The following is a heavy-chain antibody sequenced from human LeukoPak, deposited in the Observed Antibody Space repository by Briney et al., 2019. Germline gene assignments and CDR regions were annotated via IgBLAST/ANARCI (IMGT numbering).Heavy chain of an antibody. V-gene: IGHV4-34*01. CDR3: ARAGVRYFDVDY. D-gene: IGHD3-9*01. Sequence: SETLSLTCAVYGVSFSGYYWSWIRQPPGKGLEWIGEINHSGSTNYNPSLKSRVTISVDTSKNQFSLKLSSVTAADTAVYYCARAGVRYFDVDYWGQGTLVTVSS. J-gene: IGHJ4*02. CDR1: GVSFSGYY. CDR2: INHSGST.